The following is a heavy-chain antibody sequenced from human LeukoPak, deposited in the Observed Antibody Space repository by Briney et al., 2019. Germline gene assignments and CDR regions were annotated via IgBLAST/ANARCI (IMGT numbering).Heavy chain of an antibody. CDR3: ARDRTGNDY. CDR2: IRQDGHEN. J-gene: IGHJ4*02. V-gene: IGHV3-7*01. Sequence: GASVKVSCKVSGYTLTELSMHWVRQAPGKGLEWVANIRQDGHENYYADSVKGRFTISRDNAKNSLSLQMNSLRAEDTAVYYCARDRTGNDYWGQGALVTVSS. CDR1: GYTLTELS. D-gene: IGHD1-1*01.